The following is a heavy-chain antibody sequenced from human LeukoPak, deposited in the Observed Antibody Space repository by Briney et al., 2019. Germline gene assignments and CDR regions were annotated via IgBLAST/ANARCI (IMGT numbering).Heavy chain of an antibody. CDR2: IYHSGST. J-gene: IGHJ4*02. CDR3: ARAAAGTESFDY. CDR1: GYSISSGYY. V-gene: IGHV4-38-2*02. Sequence: SETLSLTCTVSGYSISSGYYWGWIRQPPGKGLEWIGSIYHSGSTYYNPSLKSRVTISVDTSKNQFSLKLSSVAAADTAVYYCARAAAGTESFDYWGQGTLVTVSS. D-gene: IGHD6-13*01.